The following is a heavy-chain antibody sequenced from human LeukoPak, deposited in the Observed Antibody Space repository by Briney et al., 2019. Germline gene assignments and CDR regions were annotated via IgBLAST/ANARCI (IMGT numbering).Heavy chain of an antibody. V-gene: IGHV3-48*01. Sequence: GGSLRLSCAASGFTFSSYSMNWVRQAPGKGLERVSYISSSSSTIYYADSVKGRFTISRDNAKNSLYLQMNSLRAEDTAVYYCARDPQGIAAPTPNHNWFDPWGQGTLVTVSS. D-gene: IGHD6-13*01. CDR1: GFTFSSYS. CDR3: ARDPQGIAAPTPNHNWFDP. J-gene: IGHJ5*02. CDR2: ISSSSSTI.